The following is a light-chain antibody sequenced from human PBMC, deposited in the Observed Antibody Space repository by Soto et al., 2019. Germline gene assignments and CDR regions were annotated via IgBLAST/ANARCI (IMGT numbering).Light chain of an antibody. V-gene: IGLV4-69*01. CDR2: LNSDGSH. CDR1: SGHSSYA. J-gene: IGLJ3*02. Sequence: QSVLTQSPSASASLGASVKLTCTLSSGHSSYAIAWHQQQPEKGPRYLMKLNSDGSHSKGDGIPDRFSGSSSGAERYLTISTLQCEDEADYYCQTWGTGTGVFGGGTKLTVL. CDR3: QTWGTGTGV.